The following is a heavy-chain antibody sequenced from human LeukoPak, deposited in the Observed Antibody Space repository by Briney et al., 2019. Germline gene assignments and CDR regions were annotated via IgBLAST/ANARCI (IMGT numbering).Heavy chain of an antibody. Sequence: SETLSLTCTVSGGSISSGGYYWSWIRQHPGKGLEWIGYIYYSGSTYYNPSLKSRVTISVDTSKNQFSLKLSSVTAADTAVYSCSRGGARYYYGMDVWAKGPRSPSPQ. CDR1: GGSISSGGYY. CDR3: SRGGARYYYGMDV. CDR2: IYYSGST. D-gene: IGHD5-12*01. V-gene: IGHV4-31*03. J-gene: IGHJ6*04.